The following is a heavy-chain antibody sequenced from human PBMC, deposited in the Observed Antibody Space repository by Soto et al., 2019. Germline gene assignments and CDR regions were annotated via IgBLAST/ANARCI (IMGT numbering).Heavy chain of an antibody. CDR3: TRALGIAVAGNGWFDP. J-gene: IGHJ5*02. CDR1: GLTFGDYA. D-gene: IGHD6-19*01. Sequence: GGSLRLSCTASGLTFGDYAMSWFRQAPGKGLEWVGFIRSKAYGGTTEYAASVKGRFTISRDDSKSIAYLQMNSLKTEDTAVYYCTRALGIAVAGNGWFDPWGQGTLVTVSS. CDR2: IRSKAYGGTT. V-gene: IGHV3-49*03.